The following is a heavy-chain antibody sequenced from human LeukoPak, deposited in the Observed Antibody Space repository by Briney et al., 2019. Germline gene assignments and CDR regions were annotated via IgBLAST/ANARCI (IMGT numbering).Heavy chain of an antibody. J-gene: IGHJ5*02. CDR3: ARGRSSGWYIRFDP. D-gene: IGHD6-19*01. Sequence: PSETLSLTCTVSGGSISSYYWSWIRQPPGKGLEWIGYIYYSGSTNYNPSLKSRVTISVDTSKNQFSLKLSSVTAADTAVYYCARGRSSGWYIRFDPWGQGTLVTVSS. CDR2: IYYSGST. V-gene: IGHV4-59*12. CDR1: GGSISSYY.